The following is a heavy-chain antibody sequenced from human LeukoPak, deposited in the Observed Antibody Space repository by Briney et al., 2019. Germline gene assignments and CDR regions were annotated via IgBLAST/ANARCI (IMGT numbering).Heavy chain of an antibody. J-gene: IGHJ4*02. V-gene: IGHV3-21*01. CDR1: GFTFSSYS. CDR3: ASGGGYYYDNSDFDY. D-gene: IGHD3-22*01. CDR2: ISSSSSYK. Sequence: PGGSLRLSCAASGFTFSSYSMKWVRQAPGKGLGWVSSISSSSSYKFYADCVKGGFTIYRDNDKNSLYMEMNSQRGEDPAVYYCASGGGYYYDNSDFDYWGQGTLVTVSS.